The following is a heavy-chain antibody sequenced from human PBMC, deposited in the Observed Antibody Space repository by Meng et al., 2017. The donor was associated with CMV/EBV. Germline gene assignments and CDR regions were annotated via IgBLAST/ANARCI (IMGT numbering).Heavy chain of an antibody. D-gene: IGHD2-2*01. V-gene: IGHV3-7*01. J-gene: IGHJ3*02. CDR2: VKQDGSEK. CDR3: ARESVVIQALGRAFDI. Sequence: GESLMIYCAASAFTFSSYWMSWLRQAPGMGLVWVANVKQDGSEKYYVDSVKGRFTISRDNAKTSLYLQMNSLRAEDTAVYYCARESVVIQALGRAFDIWGQGTMVTVSS. CDR1: AFTFSSYW.